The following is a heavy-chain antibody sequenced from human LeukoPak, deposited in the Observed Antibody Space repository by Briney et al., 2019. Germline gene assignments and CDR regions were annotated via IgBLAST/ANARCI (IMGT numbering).Heavy chain of an antibody. Sequence: TSETLSLTCDVSGGSVTSTNWWTWVRQPPGKGLEWIGRIYSSGSTNYNPSLKSRVTMSVDTSKNQFSLRLSSVTAADTAVYYCARDLGFWSGPDYWGQGTLVTVSS. CDR1: GGSVTSTNW. CDR2: IYSSGST. J-gene: IGHJ4*02. V-gene: IGHV4-4*02. D-gene: IGHD3-3*01. CDR3: ARDLGFWSGPDY.